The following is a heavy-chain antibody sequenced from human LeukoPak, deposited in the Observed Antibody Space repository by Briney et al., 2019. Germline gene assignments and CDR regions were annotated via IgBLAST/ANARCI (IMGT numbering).Heavy chain of an antibody. J-gene: IGHJ4*02. CDR1: GYTFTGYY. Sequence: ASVKVSCKASGYTFTGYYMHWVRQAPGQGLDWMGRINPNRGGTNYAQKLQGRVTMTRDTYISTAYMELSRLRSDDTAVYYCARDSLRSGYSYGLVDYFDYWGQGTLVTVSS. CDR2: INPNRGGT. V-gene: IGHV1-2*06. CDR3: ARDSLRSGYSYGLVDYFDY. D-gene: IGHD5-18*01.